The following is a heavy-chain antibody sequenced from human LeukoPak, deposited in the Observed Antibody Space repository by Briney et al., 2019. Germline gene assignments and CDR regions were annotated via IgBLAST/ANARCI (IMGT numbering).Heavy chain of an antibody. Sequence: SVKVSCKASGGTFSSYAISWVRQAPGQGLEWMGRIIPILGIANYAQKFQGRVTITADKSTSTAYMELSSLRSEDTAVYYCARGADYGDYLRRSGYYYGMDVWGQGTTVTVSS. V-gene: IGHV1-69*04. J-gene: IGHJ6*02. D-gene: IGHD4-17*01. CDR3: ARGADYGDYLRRSGYYYGMDV. CDR1: GGTFSSYA. CDR2: IIPILGIA.